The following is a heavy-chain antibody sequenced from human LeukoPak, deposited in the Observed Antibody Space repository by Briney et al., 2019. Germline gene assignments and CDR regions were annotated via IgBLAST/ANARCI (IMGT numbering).Heavy chain of an antibody. CDR1: GGTFSSYA. D-gene: IGHD1-26*01. CDR2: ISAYNGNT. V-gene: IGHV1-18*01. J-gene: IGHJ4*02. CDR3: ARDPREGGSYYFDY. Sequence: ASVKVSCKASGGTFSSYAISWVRQAPGQGLEWMGWISAYNGNTNYAQKLQGRVTMTTDTSTSTAYMELRSLRSDDTAVYYCARDPREGGSYYFDYWGQGTLVTVSS.